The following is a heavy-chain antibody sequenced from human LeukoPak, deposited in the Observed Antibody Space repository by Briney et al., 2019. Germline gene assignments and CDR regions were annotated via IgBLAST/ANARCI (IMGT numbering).Heavy chain of an antibody. CDR2: IYTSGST. V-gene: IGHV4-61*02. CDR1: GGSISSGSYY. D-gene: IGHD6-13*01. Sequence: SETLSLTCTVSGGSISSGSYYWSWIRQPAGKGLEWIGRIYTSGSTNYNPSLKSRVTISVDTSKNQFSLKLSSVTAADTAVYYCARDAALWSAAAVKNYYYYMDVWGKGTTVTVSS. J-gene: IGHJ6*03. CDR3: ARDAALWSAAAVKNYYYYMDV.